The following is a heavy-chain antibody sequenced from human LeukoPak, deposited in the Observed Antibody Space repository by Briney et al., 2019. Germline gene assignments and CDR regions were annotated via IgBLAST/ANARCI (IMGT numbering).Heavy chain of an antibody. CDR1: GFTFSNYR. D-gene: IGHD6-19*01. CDR2: RKAAGSPV. Sequence: GGSLRLSCTGSGFTFSNYRMNWVRQAPGKGLGWISSRKAAGSPVSYAESVQGRFTISRDNAKNSLYLEMTSLRDDDTAVYYCARDRSLSVAGTFDFWGQGSLVTVSS. J-gene: IGHJ4*02. V-gene: IGHV3-48*02. CDR3: ARDRSLSVAGTFDF.